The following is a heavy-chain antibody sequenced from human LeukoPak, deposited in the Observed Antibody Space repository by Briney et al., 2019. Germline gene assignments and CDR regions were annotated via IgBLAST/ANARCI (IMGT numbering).Heavy chain of an antibody. D-gene: IGHD6-13*01. CDR1: GGSISSYY. CDR3: ARDRSIAAAGTDPYYYYGMDV. V-gene: IGHV4-59*01. Sequence: PSETLSLTCTVSGGSISSYYWSWIRQPPENGLEWTGDIYYSGITNYNPSLKSRVTISVDTSKNQFSLKLSSAIAADTAVYYCARDRSIAAAGTDPYYYYGMDVWGQGTTVTVSS. CDR2: IYYSGIT. J-gene: IGHJ6*02.